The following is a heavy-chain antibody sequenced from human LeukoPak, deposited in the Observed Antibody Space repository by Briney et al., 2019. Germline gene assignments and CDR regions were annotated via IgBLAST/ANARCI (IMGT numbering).Heavy chain of an antibody. V-gene: IGHV3-48*02. D-gene: IGHD1-1*01. Sequence: PGGSLRLSCAASGFTFSSHWMHWVRQAPGKGLEWVSYISGDNSAIFYVDSVKGRFTISRDNARNSLYLQMNGLRDEDTAVYYCARDHNWNFDYWGQGILVTVSS. CDR3: ARDHNWNFDY. CDR2: ISGDNSAI. J-gene: IGHJ4*02. CDR1: GFTFSSHW.